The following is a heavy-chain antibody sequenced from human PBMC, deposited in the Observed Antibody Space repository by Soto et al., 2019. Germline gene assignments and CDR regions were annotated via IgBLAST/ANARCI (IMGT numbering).Heavy chain of an antibody. Sequence: QVHLLLQSGAEVKKPVSSVKVSCKASGGTPSNSAISWVRQAPGQGLEWMGGIIPVFGLVKYAQNFQGRVTINADESTNTAYMELSSLRPEDTAVYYCAGGRIVVVGSRAYYGMDVWGQGPTVTVSS. CDR3: AGGRIVVVGSRAYYGMDV. CDR1: GGTPSNSA. J-gene: IGHJ6*02. D-gene: IGHD3-22*01. CDR2: IIPVFGLV. V-gene: IGHV1-69*01.